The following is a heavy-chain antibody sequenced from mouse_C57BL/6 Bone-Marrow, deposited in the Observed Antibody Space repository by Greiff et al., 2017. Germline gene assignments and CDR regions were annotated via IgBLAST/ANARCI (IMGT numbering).Heavy chain of an antibody. D-gene: IGHD4-1*01. CDR3: TRSMGREDYFDY. V-gene: IGHV1-15*01. Sequence: VQLQQSGAELVRPGASVTLSCKASGYTFTDYEMHWVKQTPVHGLEWIGAIDPETGGTAYNQKFKGKAILTADKSSSTAYMEHRSLTSEDSAVYYCTRSMGREDYFDYWGQGTTLTVSS. J-gene: IGHJ2*01. CDR2: IDPETGGT. CDR1: GYTFTDYE.